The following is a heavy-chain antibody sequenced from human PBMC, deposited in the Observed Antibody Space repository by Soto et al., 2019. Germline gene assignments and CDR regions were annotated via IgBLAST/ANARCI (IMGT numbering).Heavy chain of an antibody. D-gene: IGHD3-16*01. Sequence: PGGSLRLSCAASGFTFSSYAMSWVRQAPGKGLEWVSAISGSGGSTYYADSVKGRFTISRDNSKNTLYLQMNSLRAEDTAVYYFAKGRLRLRMITFGGVYDYWGQGTLVTVSS. CDR2: ISGSGGST. V-gene: IGHV3-23*01. CDR3: AKGRLRLRMITFGGVYDY. J-gene: IGHJ4*02. CDR1: GFTFSSYA.